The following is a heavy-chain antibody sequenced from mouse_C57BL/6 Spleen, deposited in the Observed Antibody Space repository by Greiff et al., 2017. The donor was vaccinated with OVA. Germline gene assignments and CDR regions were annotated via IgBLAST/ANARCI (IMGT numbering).Heavy chain of an antibody. D-gene: IGHD1-1*01. Sequence: QVQLQQSGPGLVQPSQSLSITCTVSGFSLTSYGVHWVRQSPGKGLEWLGVIWSGGSTDYNAAFISRLSISKDNSKSQVFFKMNSLQADDTDIYYCARNEDYYGSSWYFDVWGTGTTVTVSS. CDR1: GFSLTSYG. CDR2: IWSGGST. CDR3: ARNEDYYGSSWYFDV. V-gene: IGHV2-2*01. J-gene: IGHJ1*03.